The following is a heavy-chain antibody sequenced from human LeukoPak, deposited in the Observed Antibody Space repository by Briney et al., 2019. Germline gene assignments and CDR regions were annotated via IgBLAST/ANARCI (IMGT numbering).Heavy chain of an antibody. Sequence: PSETLSLTCTVSGGSISTYYWSLIRQPPGKGLEWIGYIYYSGSTNYNPSLKSRVTISVDTSKKQFSLKLSSVTAEDTAVYYCARQPISGSYWGYFDYWGQGTLVTASS. CDR3: ARQPISGSYWGYFDY. J-gene: IGHJ4*02. CDR2: IYYSGST. V-gene: IGHV4-59*08. CDR1: GGSISTYY. D-gene: IGHD1-26*01.